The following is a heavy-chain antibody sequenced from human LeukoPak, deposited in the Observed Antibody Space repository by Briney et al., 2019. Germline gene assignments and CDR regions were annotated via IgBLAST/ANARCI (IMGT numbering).Heavy chain of an antibody. CDR2: IRSKANSYAT. D-gene: IGHD2-8*01. CDR1: GFTFSGSA. J-gene: IGHJ6*02. V-gene: IGHV3-73*01. CDR3: LCMEDV. Sequence: GGSLRLSCAASGFTFSGSAMHWVRQASGKGLEWVGLIRSKANSYATAYAASVKGRFTISRDDSKNTAYLQMNSLKTEDTAVYYCLCMEDVWGQGTTVTVSS.